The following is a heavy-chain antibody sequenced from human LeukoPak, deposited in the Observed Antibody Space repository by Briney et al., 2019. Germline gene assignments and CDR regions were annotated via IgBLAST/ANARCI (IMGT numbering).Heavy chain of an antibody. V-gene: IGHV4-59*12. CDR2: IHYSGTT. CDR3: ARDSGTTGEVKFDP. Sequence: TPSETLSLTCTVSGGSISYYLWSWMRQPPGKGLEWVGYIHYSGTTNYNLSLKSRVTISVDTSKNQFFLKLMSVTAADTAVYYCARDSGTTGEVKFDPWGQGTLVTVSS. CDR1: GGSISYYL. D-gene: IGHD3-10*01. J-gene: IGHJ5*02.